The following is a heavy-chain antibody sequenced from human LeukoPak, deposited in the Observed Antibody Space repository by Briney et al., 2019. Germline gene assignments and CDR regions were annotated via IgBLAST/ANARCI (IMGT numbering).Heavy chain of an antibody. CDR3: ARVTDSPSEFAY. V-gene: IGHV1-18*01. D-gene: IGHD3-22*01. CDR1: GYTFTSYG. J-gene: IGHJ4*02. CDR2: ISAYNGNT. Sequence: ASVKVSCKASGYTFTSYGISWVRQAPGQGLEWMGWISAYNGNTNYAQKLQGRVTMTTDTSTSTAYMELRSLRSDDTVVYYCARVTDSPSEFAYWGQGTLVTVSS.